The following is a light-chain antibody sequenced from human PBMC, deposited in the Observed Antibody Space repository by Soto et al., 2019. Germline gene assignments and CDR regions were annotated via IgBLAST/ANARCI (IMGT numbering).Light chain of an antibody. V-gene: IGKV3-15*01. CDR1: QRVSSK. Sequence: DIVMTQSPATLSVSPGERATLSCRSSQRVSSKLAWYQQKPGQAPRLVIYQASTRATGVPARFSGSGSGTEFTLTISSLQSEDSAGYFCQQYDAPVTFGQGTKVEIK. J-gene: IGKJ2*01. CDR3: QQYDAPVT. CDR2: QAS.